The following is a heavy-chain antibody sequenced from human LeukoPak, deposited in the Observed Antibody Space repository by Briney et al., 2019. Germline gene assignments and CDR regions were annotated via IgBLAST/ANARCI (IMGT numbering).Heavy chain of an antibody. D-gene: IGHD2-8*01. CDR1: GGSISSHY. CDR3: ARDPTYCTNGVCPNFNWFDP. CDR2: IYTSGST. V-gene: IGHV4-4*07. J-gene: IGHJ5*02. Sequence: SETLSLTCTVSGGSISSHYWSWIRQPAGKGLEWIGRIYTSGSTNYNPSLKSRVTMSVDTSKNQFSLKLSSVTAADTAVYYCARDPTYCTNGVCPNFNWFDPWGQGTLVTVSS.